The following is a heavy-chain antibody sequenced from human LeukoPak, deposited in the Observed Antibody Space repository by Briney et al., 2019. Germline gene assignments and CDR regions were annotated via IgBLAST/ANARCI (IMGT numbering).Heavy chain of an antibody. CDR3: AREDPRTKVPEGMDV. Sequence: SETLSLTCTVSRGSISHYYWSWIRQPPGKGLEWIGYIYYSGTTNYNPSLKSRVTISVDTSKNQLSLKLNSVTAADTAVYYCAREDPRTKVPEGMDVWGQGTTVTVSS. J-gene: IGHJ6*02. CDR1: RGSISHYY. CDR2: IYYSGTT. V-gene: IGHV4-59*01. D-gene: IGHD4/OR15-4a*01.